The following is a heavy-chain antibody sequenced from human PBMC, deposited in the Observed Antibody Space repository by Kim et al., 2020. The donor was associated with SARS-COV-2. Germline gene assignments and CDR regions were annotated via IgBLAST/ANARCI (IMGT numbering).Heavy chain of an antibody. CDR3: AGAPIWFGELCWFDP. D-gene: IGHD3-10*01. J-gene: IGHJ5*02. CDR2: IYYSGSISYIP. CDR1: GGSISRGGYH. V-gene: IGHV4-31*03. Sequence: SETLSLTCIVSGGSISRGGYHWSWIRPHPGKGLEWFGYIYYSGSISYIPSYNPSLKSRVAILLDTSKNQFSLNLTSVTAAETAGYYCAGAPIWFGELCWFDPWGQGTLVTVST.